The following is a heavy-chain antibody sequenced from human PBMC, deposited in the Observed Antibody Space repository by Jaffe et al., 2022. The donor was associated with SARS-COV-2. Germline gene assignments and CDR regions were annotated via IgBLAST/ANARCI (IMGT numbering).Heavy chain of an antibody. CDR1: GFTFSSHW. CDR3: ARQNKDDDVVFDY. CDR2: IKQDASKI. J-gene: IGHJ4*02. Sequence: EVQLVESGGTLVQPGGSLRLSCAASGFTFSSHWMSWVRQAPGKGLEWVASIKQDASKIHYVDSVEGRFTISRDNAKNSVSLQMSSLRAEDTAVYYCARQNKDDDVVFDYWGQGALVTVSS. D-gene: IGHD1-1*01. V-gene: IGHV3-7*03.